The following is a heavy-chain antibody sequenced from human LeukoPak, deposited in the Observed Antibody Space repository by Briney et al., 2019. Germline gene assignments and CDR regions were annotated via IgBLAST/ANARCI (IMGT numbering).Heavy chain of an antibody. CDR2: ISSSSSYI. Sequence: GGSLRLSCAASGFTFSSYSMNWVRQALGKGLEWVSSISSSSSYIYYADSVKGRFTISRDNAKNSLYLQMNSLRAEDTAVYYCATTPYSRGGEGWGQGTLVTVSS. D-gene: IGHD6-13*01. J-gene: IGHJ4*02. CDR3: ATTPYSRGGEG. V-gene: IGHV3-21*01. CDR1: GFTFSSYS.